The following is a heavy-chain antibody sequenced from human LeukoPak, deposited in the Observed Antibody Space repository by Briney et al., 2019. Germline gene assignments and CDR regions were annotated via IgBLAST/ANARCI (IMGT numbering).Heavy chain of an antibody. D-gene: IGHD2-15*01. Sequence: AGGSLRLSCAASGFTFSTHGIHWVRQAPGKGLEWVSVINYDGHSKYYADSVKGRFTISRDNAKNTVSLQMNSLTPEDTAVYYCAKEFCQGSCSQDYFDYWGQGTLVTVSS. CDR3: AKEFCQGSCSQDYFDY. CDR2: INYDGHSK. J-gene: IGHJ4*02. CDR1: GFTFSTHG. V-gene: IGHV3-30*18.